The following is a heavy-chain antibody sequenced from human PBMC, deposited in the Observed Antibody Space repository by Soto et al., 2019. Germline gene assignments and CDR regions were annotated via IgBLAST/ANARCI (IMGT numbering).Heavy chain of an antibody. Sequence: EVQLVESGGGLVKPGGSLRLSCAASGFTFSSYSMNWVRQAPGKGLEWVSSISSSSSYISYADSVKVRFTISSDNAKNSLYLQMNSLRAEDTAVYYCACRVDYSGSSIAYWGQGPLVAVSS. V-gene: IGHV3-21*06. J-gene: IGHJ4*02. CDR1: GFTFSSYS. CDR3: ACRVDYSGSSIAY. D-gene: IGHD6-6*01. CDR2: ISSSSSYI.